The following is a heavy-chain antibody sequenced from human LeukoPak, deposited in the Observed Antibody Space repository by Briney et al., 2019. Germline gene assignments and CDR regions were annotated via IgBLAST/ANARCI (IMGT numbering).Heavy chain of an antibody. D-gene: IGHD3-22*01. V-gene: IGHV3-30*18. Sequence: GGSLRLSCAASGFTFSSYGMHWVRQAPGKGLEWVAVISYDGSNKYYADSVKGRFTISRDNSKNTLYLQMNSLRVDDTAMYYCAKERGRSWLLPDWYFDVWGRGTLVSVSS. CDR1: GFTFSSYG. CDR2: ISYDGSNK. J-gene: IGHJ2*01. CDR3: AKERGRSWLLPDWYFDV.